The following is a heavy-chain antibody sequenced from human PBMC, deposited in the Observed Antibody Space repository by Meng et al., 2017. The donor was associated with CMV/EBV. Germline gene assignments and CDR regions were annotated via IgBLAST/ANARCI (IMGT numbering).Heavy chain of an antibody. V-gene: IGHV1-2*02. Sequence: VQRVRCGAWVREPEASVNVPCKASGYPFTGYYMHWVRQAPGQGLEWMGWINPNSGGTNYAQKFQGRVTMTRDTSISTAYMELSRLRSDDTAVYYCARVQVRGEMATPAGYWGQGTLVTVSS. D-gene: IGHD5-24*01. CDR1: GYPFTGYY. CDR2: INPNSGGT. J-gene: IGHJ4*02. CDR3: ARVQVRGEMATPAGY.